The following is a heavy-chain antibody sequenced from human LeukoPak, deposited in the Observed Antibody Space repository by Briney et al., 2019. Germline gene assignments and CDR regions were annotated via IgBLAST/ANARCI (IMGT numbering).Heavy chain of an antibody. V-gene: IGHV4-38-2*02. CDR2: IYHSGST. Sequence: SETLSLTCTVSGYSISSGYYWGWIRQPPGKGLEWIGSIYHSGSTYYNPSLKSRVTISVDTSKNQFSLKLRSVTAADTAVYYCARVGGITMIVVLITDAFDIWGQGTMVTVS. D-gene: IGHD3-22*01. CDR1: GYSISSGYY. J-gene: IGHJ3*02. CDR3: ARVGGITMIVVLITDAFDI.